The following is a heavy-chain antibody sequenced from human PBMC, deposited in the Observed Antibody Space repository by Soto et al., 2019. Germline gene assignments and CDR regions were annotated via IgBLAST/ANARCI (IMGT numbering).Heavy chain of an antibody. Sequence: GGSLRLSCAASGFTFSSYSMNWVRQAPGKGLEWVSSITSSSSYIYYADSVKGRFTISRDNAKNSLYLQMNSLRAEDTAVYYCARDSYFYESSGYYLYYFDYWGQGTLVTVSS. CDR1: GFTFSSYS. CDR2: ITSSSSYI. J-gene: IGHJ4*02. V-gene: IGHV3-21*01. CDR3: ARDSYFYESSGYYLYYFDY. D-gene: IGHD3-22*01.